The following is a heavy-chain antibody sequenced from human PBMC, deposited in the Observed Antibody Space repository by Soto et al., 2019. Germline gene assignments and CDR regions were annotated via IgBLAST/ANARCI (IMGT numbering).Heavy chain of an antibody. D-gene: IGHD1-26*01. CDR3: ARGLVGATTGMDV. J-gene: IGHJ6*02. V-gene: IGHV1-18*04. Sequence: ASVKVSCKASGYTFTGYYMHWLRQAPGQGLEWMGWISAYNGNTNYAQKLQGRVTMTTDTSTSTAYMELRSLRSDDTAVYYCARGLVGATTGMDVWGQGTTVTVSS. CDR2: ISAYNGNT. CDR1: GYTFTGYY.